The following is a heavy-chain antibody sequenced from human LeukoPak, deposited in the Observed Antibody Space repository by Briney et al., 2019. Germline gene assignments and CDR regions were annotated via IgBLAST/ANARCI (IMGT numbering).Heavy chain of an antibody. D-gene: IGHD6-13*01. CDR2: IKQDGREK. CDR1: GFTFSSYW. J-gene: IGHJ3*02. Sequence: GGSLRLSCAASGFTFSSYWMSWVRQAPGKGLEWVAKIKQDGREKYYVDSVKGRFTISRDNATNSLSLQMNSLRAEDPACNYFARDPCSRDAFDIWGQGTMVTVSS. V-gene: IGHV3-7*01. CDR3: ARDPCSRDAFDI.